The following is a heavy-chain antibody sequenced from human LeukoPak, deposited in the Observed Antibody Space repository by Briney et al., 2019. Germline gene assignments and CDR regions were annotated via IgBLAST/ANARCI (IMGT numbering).Heavy chain of an antibody. CDR3: ARQDSGY. V-gene: IGHV4-34*01. J-gene: IGHJ4*02. Sequence: PSETLSLTCGVYSASFSGHYWSWIRQPPGQGLEWIGEVDQSGSTNYSPSLKSRVTISVDASKNQFSLRLGSVTAADTAVYYCARQDSGYWGQGTLVTVSS. CDR2: VDQSGST. CDR1: SASFSGHY. D-gene: IGHD6-19*01.